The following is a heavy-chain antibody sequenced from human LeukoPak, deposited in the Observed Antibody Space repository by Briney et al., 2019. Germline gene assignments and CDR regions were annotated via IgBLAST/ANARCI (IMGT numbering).Heavy chain of an antibody. V-gene: IGHV3-30*02. CDR1: GFTFSSNS. J-gene: IGHJ5*02. CDR3: AKRGPPPGTYGNWIDP. CDR2: IEHDGQNI. Sequence: GGSLRLSCAASGFTFSSNSMNWVRQAPGKGLEWVACIEHDGQNIHYADSVKGRFTVSRDNPASTLYLQMNNLTREDTAVYYCAKRGPPPGTYGNWIDPWGQGTLVTVSS. D-gene: IGHD1-1*01.